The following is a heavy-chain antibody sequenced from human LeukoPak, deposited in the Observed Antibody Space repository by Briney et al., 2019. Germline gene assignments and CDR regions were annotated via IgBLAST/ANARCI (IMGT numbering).Heavy chain of an antibody. CDR3: ARDSCSSTSCRKKFDN. Sequence: PSETLSLTCTVSGDSISSANYYWGWVRQPPGKGLEWIGSIYFSGSTYYNPSLKSRVTISVETSKVQFSLKLSSVTAADTPVYYCARDSCSSTSCRKKFDNWGQGTLVTVSS. J-gene: IGHJ4*02. D-gene: IGHD2-2*01. V-gene: IGHV4-39*07. CDR1: GDSISSANYY. CDR2: IYFSGST.